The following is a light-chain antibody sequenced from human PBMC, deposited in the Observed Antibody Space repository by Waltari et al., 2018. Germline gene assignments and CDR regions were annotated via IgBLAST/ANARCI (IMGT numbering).Light chain of an antibody. J-gene: IGLJ3*02. V-gene: IGLV2-8*01. CDR1: STDVGVYNY. CDR2: EVS. CDR3: CSSPESSTSWV. Sequence: QSALTQPPSASGSPGQSVTMSCTGTSTDVGVYNYVSWYQQHPGKAPKLLIYEVSERPSGVPDRFAGSKSGNTAYLTISGLQAEDEADYYCCSSPESSTSWVFGGGTK.